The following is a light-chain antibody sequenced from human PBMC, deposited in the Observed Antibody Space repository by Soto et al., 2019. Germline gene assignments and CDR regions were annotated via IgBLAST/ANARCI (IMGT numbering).Light chain of an antibody. Sequence: DIQMTQSPSSLSASVGDRVTITCRASQDISNYLAWYQQKPGKVPKLLIYAASALQSGVPSRFSGSGSGTDFTLTIRGMQTEDVANYYCQKYYSDPQTFGQGTKVDIK. J-gene: IGKJ1*01. CDR3: QKYYSDPQT. CDR1: QDISNY. CDR2: AAS. V-gene: IGKV1-27*01.